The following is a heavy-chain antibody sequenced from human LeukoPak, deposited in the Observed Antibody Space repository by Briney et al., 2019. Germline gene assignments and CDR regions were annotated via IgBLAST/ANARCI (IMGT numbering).Heavy chain of an antibody. CDR2: IYPGDSET. D-gene: IGHD4-17*01. CDR1: GYSFTSYW. Sequence: GESLKISCKGSGYSFTSYWIGWVRQMPGKGLEWMGIIYPGDSETRYSPSFQGQVTISADKSISTAYLQWSSLKASDTAMYYCASPTTVTTIAFDIWGQGTMVTVSS. J-gene: IGHJ3*02. V-gene: IGHV5-51*01. CDR3: ASPTTVTTIAFDI.